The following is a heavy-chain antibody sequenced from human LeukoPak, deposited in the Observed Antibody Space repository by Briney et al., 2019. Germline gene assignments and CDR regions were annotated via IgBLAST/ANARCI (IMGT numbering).Heavy chain of an antibody. CDR3: ARSISGPWYSSISYRGENFDY. Sequence: PGGSLRLSCAASGFPFSSFGMHWVRQSPGKGLEWVAFMQYDGINKYYADSVKGRFTISRDNAKNSLYLQMNSLRAEDTAVYYCARSISGPWYSSISYRGENFDYWGQGTLVTVSS. J-gene: IGHJ4*02. V-gene: IGHV3-30*02. D-gene: IGHD6-13*01. CDR2: MQYDGINK. CDR1: GFPFSSFG.